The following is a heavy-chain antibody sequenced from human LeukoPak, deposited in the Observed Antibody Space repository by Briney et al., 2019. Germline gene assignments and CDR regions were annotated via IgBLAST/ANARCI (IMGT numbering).Heavy chain of an antibody. D-gene: IGHD3-10*01. CDR2: ISGNGGST. J-gene: IGHJ4*02. CDR1: GFTFSSYA. V-gene: IGHV3-64D*06. CDR3: ATYYYGSGSSDY. Sequence: GGSLRLSCSASGFTFSSYAMHWVRQAPGKGLEYVSAISGNGGSTYCADSVKGRFTISRDNSKNTLYLQMSSLRAEDTAVYYCATYYYGSGSSDYWGQGTLVTVSS.